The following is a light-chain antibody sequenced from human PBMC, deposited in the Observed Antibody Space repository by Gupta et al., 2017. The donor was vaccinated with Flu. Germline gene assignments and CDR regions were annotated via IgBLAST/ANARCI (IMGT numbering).Light chain of an antibody. Sequence: QSVLTQPASVSGAPFQSVTIPCTGSSSNLVAGYDVHWYQQLHAKETKLLIVSNNNRPPGVNDRVLSFSSGTNASPPTNALPSEEEADDYCHYSDTRIRSGVFGGGTKLTVL. CDR1: SSNLVAGYD. CDR3: HYSDTRIRSGV. V-gene: IGLV1-40*01. CDR2: SNN. J-gene: IGLJ3*02.